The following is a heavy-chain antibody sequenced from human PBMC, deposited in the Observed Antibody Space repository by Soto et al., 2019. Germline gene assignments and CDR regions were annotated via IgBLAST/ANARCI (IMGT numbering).Heavy chain of an antibody. CDR2: MSGSSSTT. D-gene: IGHD1-7*01. CDR3: AKNQERELPRVIDL. Sequence: GGSLRLSCATSGLTFSNYAMSWVRQAPGGGLEWVSSMSGSSSTTYYADSVKGRFTISRDRSKNTLYLQMSSLRAEDTALYYCAKNQERELPRVIDLWGQGTLVTVSS. CDR1: GLTFSNYA. V-gene: IGHV3-23*01. J-gene: IGHJ5*02.